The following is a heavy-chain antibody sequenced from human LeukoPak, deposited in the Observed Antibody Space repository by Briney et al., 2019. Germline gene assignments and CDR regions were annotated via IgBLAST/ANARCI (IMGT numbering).Heavy chain of an antibody. CDR2: INPNIGGT. CDR1: RYTFTLYY. Sequence: ASVTVSCKPSRYTFTLYYILWVRQAPGQRLEGMGLINPNIGGTNYPQKLQRRVTMTRDTSISTAYMELGRLRADDAAVYDCSRDAEPFRFLEWFPSNCWGQGTLVTVSS. D-gene: IGHD3-3*01. J-gene: IGHJ4*02. CDR3: SRDAEPFRFLEWFPSNC. V-gene: IGHV1-2*02.